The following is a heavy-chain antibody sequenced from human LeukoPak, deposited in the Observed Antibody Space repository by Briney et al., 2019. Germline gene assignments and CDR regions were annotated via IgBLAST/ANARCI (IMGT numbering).Heavy chain of an antibody. V-gene: IGHV1-18*01. CDR3: AREGYCSGGTCYSTMNWFDP. D-gene: IGHD2-15*01. CDR2: ISAYNGNT. Sequence: GASVKVSCKASGYRFTSYGITWVRQAPGQGLEWMGWISAYNGNTNYAQKLQGRVTLTTDTSTSTAYMELRSLRSDDPAGYYCAREGYCSGGTCYSTMNWFDPWGQGTLVSVSS. CDR1: GYRFTSYG. J-gene: IGHJ5*02.